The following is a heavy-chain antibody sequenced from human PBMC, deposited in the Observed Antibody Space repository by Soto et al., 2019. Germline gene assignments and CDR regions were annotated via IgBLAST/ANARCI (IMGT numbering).Heavy chain of an antibody. J-gene: IGHJ3*02. D-gene: IGHD1-26*01. V-gene: IGHV3-7*01. CDR1: GFTFSSYW. CDR3: ARMGATLAFDI. CDR2: IKQDGSEK. Sequence: GGSLRLSCAASGFTFSSYWMSWVRQAPGKGLERVANIKQDGSEKYYVDSVKGRFTISRDNAKNSLFLQMNSLRAEDTAVYYCARMGATLAFDIWGQGTMVTVSS.